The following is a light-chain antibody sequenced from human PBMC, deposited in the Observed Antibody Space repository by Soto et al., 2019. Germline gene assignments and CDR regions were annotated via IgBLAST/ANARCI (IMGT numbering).Light chain of an antibody. J-gene: IGKJ1*01. CDR1: QSVRSN. CDR3: QHRSNWPWT. V-gene: IGKV3-11*01. Sequence: ETVLTQSPATLSLSPGERATLSCRASQSVRSNLAWYQQKPGQAPRLLIYDASNRATGIPGRFSGSGSGTYFTLTISSLEPEDFAVYYCQHRSNWPWTFGQGTKVEIK. CDR2: DAS.